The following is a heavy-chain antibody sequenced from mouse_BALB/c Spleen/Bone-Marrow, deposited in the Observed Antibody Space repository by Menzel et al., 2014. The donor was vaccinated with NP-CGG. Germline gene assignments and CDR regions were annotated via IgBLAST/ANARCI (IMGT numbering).Heavy chain of an antibody. CDR1: GYTFTSYW. Sequence: VQLQQSGAELVRPGASVKLSCKASGYTFTSYWINWVKQRPGQGLGWIGNIYPSDSYTNYNQKFKDKATLTVDKSSSTAYMQLSSPTSEDSAVCYCTRSYGSSYEYYFDYWGQGTTLTVSS. CDR3: TRSYGSSYEYYFDY. D-gene: IGHD1-1*01. CDR2: IYPSDSYT. V-gene: IGHV1-69*02. J-gene: IGHJ2*01.